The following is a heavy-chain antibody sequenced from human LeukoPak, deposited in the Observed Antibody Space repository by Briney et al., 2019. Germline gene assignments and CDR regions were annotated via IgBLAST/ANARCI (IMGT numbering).Heavy chain of an antibody. V-gene: IGHV1-69*04. D-gene: IGHD2-8*01. CDR1: GGTFSSYA. CDR2: IIPILGIA. J-gene: IGHJ4*02. CDR3: ARDPPYCTNGVCTPSPGPSFDY. Sequence: ASVKVSCKASGGTFSSYAISWVRQAPGQGLEWMGRIIPILGIANYAQKFQGRVTITADKSTSTAYMELSSLRSEDTAVYYCARDPPYCTNGVCTPSPGPSFDYWGQGTLVTVSS.